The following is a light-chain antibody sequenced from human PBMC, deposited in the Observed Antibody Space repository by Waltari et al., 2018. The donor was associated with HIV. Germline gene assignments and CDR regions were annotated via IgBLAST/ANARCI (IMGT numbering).Light chain of an antibody. CDR1: SSDVGGYNY. J-gene: IGLJ1*01. CDR2: DVS. Sequence: QSALTQPASVSGSPGQSITISCTGTSSDVGGYNYVSWYQQHPGKAPKPMIYDVSNRPSVVSNRFSGSKSGNTASLTISGLQAEDEADYYCSSYTSSNTLPYVFGTGTKVTVL. CDR3: SSYTSSNTLPYV. V-gene: IGLV2-14*03.